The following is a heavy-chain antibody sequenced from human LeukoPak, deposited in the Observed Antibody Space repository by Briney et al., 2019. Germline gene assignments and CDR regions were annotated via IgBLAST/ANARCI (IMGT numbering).Heavy chain of an antibody. J-gene: IGHJ6*02. D-gene: IGHD3-10*01. CDR2: IIPILGIA. CDR3: AREREYLEYYGMDV. CDR1: VGTFSSYT. Sequence: SVKVPCKASVGTFSSYTISWVRPAPGQGLEWMGRIIPILGIAKYEQKFQGRVTITADKSTSTAYLELSSLISEDTAVYCSAREREYLEYYGMDVWGQGTTVTVSS. V-gene: IGHV1-69*04.